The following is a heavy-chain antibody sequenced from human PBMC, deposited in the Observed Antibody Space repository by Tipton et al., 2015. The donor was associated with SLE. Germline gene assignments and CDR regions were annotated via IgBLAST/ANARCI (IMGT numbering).Heavy chain of an antibody. Sequence: SLRLSCAASGFIFSSYAMNWVRQAPGKGLEWVSVISGSRDSTYYADSVEGRFTISRDKSKDTLYMQMNSLRVDDTAMYYCAKDRAVTDAFDIWGQGTMVTVSS. D-gene: IGHD4-17*01. CDR1: GFIFSSYA. J-gene: IGHJ3*02. V-gene: IGHV3-23*01. CDR3: AKDRAVTDAFDI. CDR2: ISGSRDST.